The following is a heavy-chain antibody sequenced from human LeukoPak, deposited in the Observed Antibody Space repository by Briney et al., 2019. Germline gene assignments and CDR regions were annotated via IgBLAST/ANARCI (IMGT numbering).Heavy chain of an antibody. D-gene: IGHD6-19*01. CDR2: ISGSGGST. J-gene: IGHJ4*02. V-gene: IGHV3-23*01. Sequence: PGGTLRLSCAASGFTFSSYGMSWVRQAPGKGLEWVSAISGSGGSTYYADSVKGRVTISRDNSKNTLDLQMNSLRAEDTAVYYCARGIRIAVAGNFDYWGQGTLVTVSS. CDR3: ARGIRIAVAGNFDY. CDR1: GFTFSSYG.